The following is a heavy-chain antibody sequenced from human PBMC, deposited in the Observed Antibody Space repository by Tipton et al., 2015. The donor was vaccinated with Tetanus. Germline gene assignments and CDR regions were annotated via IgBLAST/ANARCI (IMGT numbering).Heavy chain of an antibody. J-gene: IGHJ4*02. V-gene: IGHV4-31*03. Sequence: TLSLTCTVSGGSLRSGGYYWSWIRQHPGQGLEWIGYIYYTGNTYYNPSLKGRVTLSIDMSKNQFSLRLSSVTAADTAVYFCARRVVGAALDYWGQGSLVTVSS. D-gene: IGHD1-26*01. CDR3: ARRVVGAALDY. CDR1: GGSLRSGGYY. CDR2: IYYTGNT.